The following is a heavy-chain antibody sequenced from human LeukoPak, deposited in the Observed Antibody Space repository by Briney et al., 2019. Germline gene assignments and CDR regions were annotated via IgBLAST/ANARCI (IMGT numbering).Heavy chain of an antibody. CDR2: ISSGSSYI. J-gene: IGHJ5*02. D-gene: IGHD3-10*01. CDR3: ARGGTMVRGVISLNWFDP. CDR1: GFTFSSYS. Sequence: GGSLRLSCAASGFTFSSYSMNWVRQAPGKGLEWVSSISSGSSYIYYADSVKGRFTISRDNAKNSLYLQMNSLRAEDTAVYYCARGGTMVRGVISLNWFDPWGQGTLVTVSS. V-gene: IGHV3-21*01.